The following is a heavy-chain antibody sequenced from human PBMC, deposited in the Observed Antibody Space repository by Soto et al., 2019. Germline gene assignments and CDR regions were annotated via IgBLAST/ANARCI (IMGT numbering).Heavy chain of an antibody. D-gene: IGHD2-2*01. J-gene: IGHJ3*02. Sequence: TSETLSLTCAVYGGSFSGYYWSWIRQPPGKGLQWIGEIRHSGSPNYNPSLKSRVTISVDTSKNQFSLKLGSVTAADTAVYYCATYQEICSRANCYGAFDIWGQGTMVTVSS. V-gene: IGHV4-34*01. CDR3: ATYQEICSRANCYGAFDI. CDR1: GGSFSGYY. CDR2: IRHSGSP.